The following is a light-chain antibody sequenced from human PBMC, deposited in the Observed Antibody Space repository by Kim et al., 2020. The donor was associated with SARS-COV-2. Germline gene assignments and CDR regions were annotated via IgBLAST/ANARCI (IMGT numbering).Light chain of an antibody. CDR2: GAS. CDR3: QQYNNWPYT. Sequence: SVSPGERATLSGRASQSVSSDLAWYQQKPGQSPRLLIYGASTRAPGIPARFTGSGSGTEFTVTISSLQSEDFAVYYCQQYNNWPYTFGQGTKLEI. V-gene: IGKV3-15*01. J-gene: IGKJ2*01. CDR1: QSVSSD.